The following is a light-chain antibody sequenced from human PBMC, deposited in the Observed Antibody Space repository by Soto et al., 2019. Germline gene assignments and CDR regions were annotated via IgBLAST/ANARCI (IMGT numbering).Light chain of an antibody. J-gene: IGKJ4*01. CDR2: DAS. CDR1: QSVAKNF. Sequence: EIVLTQSPGTLSLSPGERASLSCRASQSVAKNFLAWYQQKPGQARRLLISDASSRATGIPDRFSGSGSGTDFTLTISSLEAEDFAVYFCQQYATWPLTFGGGTKVEIK. CDR3: QQYATWPLT. V-gene: IGKV3-20*01.